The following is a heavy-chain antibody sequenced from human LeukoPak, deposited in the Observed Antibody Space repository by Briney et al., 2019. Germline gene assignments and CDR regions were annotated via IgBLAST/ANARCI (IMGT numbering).Heavy chain of an antibody. CDR2: IYSGGST. V-gene: IGHV3-53*01. Sequence: GGSLRLSCAASGFIFSSHAMNWVRQAPGKGLEWVSVIYSGGSTYYADSVKGRFTISRDNSKNTLYLQMNSLRAEDTAVYYCARGRLYSSGWVGSWYFDLWGRGTLVTVSS. J-gene: IGHJ2*01. CDR1: GFIFSSHA. D-gene: IGHD6-19*01. CDR3: ARGRLYSSGWVGSWYFDL.